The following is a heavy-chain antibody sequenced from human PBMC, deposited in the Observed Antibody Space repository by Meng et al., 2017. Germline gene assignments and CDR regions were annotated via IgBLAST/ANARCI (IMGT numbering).Heavy chain of an antibody. Sequence: GESLKISCAASGFTLSSYEMNWVRQAPGKGLELVSYISSSGSTIYYADSVKGRFTISRDNAKNSLYLQMNSLRAEDTAVYYRARVDPADEYEDYWGQGNLV. CDR2: ISSSGSTI. CDR3: ARVDPADEYEDY. D-gene: IGHD6-25*01. J-gene: IGHJ4*02. CDR1: GFTLSSYE. V-gene: IGHV3-48*03.